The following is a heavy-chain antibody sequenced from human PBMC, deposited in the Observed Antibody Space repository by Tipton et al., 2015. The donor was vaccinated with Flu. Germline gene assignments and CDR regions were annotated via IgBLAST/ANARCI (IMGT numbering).Heavy chain of an antibody. D-gene: IGHD1-26*01. Sequence: TLSLTCTVSGGSISSSSYYWGWIRQPPGKGLEWIGSIYHSGSTYYNPSLKSRVTISVDTPKNQFSLKLSSVTAADTAVYYCARWELRQYYFDYWGQGTLVTVSS. CDR2: IYHSGST. CDR1: GGSISSSSYY. J-gene: IGHJ4*02. V-gene: IGHV4-39*07. CDR3: ARWELRQYYFDY.